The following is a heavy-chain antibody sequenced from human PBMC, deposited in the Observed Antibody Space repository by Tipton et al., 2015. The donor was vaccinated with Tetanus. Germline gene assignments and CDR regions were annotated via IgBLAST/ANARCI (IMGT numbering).Heavy chain of an antibody. Sequence: TLSLTCSVSGGSLRSGDHYWSWIRQPPGKGLEWLAYISSSGSTNSNYSLKSRITMSRDTFKNQFSLRLSSVTAADTAVYYCARDHGITWGGMGYYYGMDVWGQGTTVTVSS. D-gene: IGHD3-16*01. CDR3: ARDHGITWGGMGYYYGMDV. CDR1: GGSLRSGDHY. CDR2: ISSSGST. J-gene: IGHJ6*02. V-gene: IGHV4-61*08.